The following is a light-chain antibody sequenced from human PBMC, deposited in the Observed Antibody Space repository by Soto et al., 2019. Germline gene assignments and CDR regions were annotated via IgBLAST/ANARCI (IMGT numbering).Light chain of an antibody. CDR3: SSYTSSSTLFYV. J-gene: IGLJ1*01. CDR1: SSDVGGYNY. V-gene: IGLV2-14*01. Sequence: QSVLTQPASVSGSPGQSITISCTGTSSDVGGYNYVSWYQQHPGKAPKLMIYEVSNRPSGVSNRFSGSKSGNTASLTISGLQAEDEADYYCSSYTSSSTLFYVFGPGTKVTVL. CDR2: EVS.